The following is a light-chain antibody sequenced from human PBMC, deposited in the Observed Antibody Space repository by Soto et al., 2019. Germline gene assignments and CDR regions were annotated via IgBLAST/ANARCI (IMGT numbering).Light chain of an antibody. J-gene: IGKJ3*01. CDR3: QQYYTTPPT. CDR1: QSVLYSSNNKNY. CDR2: WAS. Sequence: DIVMTQSPDSLAVSLGERATINCKSSQSVLYSSNNKNYLAWYQQKPGQPPKLLIDWASTRESGVPDRFSGSGSGTDFTLTISSLQAEDVAVFFCQQYYTTPPTFGPGTKVDFK. V-gene: IGKV4-1*01.